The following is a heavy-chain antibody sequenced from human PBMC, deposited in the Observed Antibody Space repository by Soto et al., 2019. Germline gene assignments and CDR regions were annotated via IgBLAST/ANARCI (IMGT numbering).Heavy chain of an antibody. V-gene: IGHV3-23*01. J-gene: IGHJ4*02. Sequence: EAQLLESGGGLVQPGGSLRLSCAASGFTFSNYAMFWVRQAPGKGLEWVSTMTASGGSAFYADSVKGRFTISRDNSRDTLYLQMNSLRDDDTAVYYCAKDYYDVWVGPSSPGGIWGQGTLVTVSS. CDR2: MTASGGSA. CDR3: AKDYYDVWVGPSSPGGI. CDR1: GFTFSNYA. D-gene: IGHD3-3*01.